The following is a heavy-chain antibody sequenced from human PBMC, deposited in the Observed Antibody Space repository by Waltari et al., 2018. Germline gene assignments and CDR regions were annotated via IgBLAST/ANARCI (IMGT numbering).Heavy chain of an antibody. J-gene: IGHJ4*02. CDR1: GGTFSNNA. CDR2: VIPVFETA. V-gene: IGHV1-69*12. D-gene: IGHD4-17*01. CDR3: ARAITLTTWTPDY. Sequence: QVQLVQSGPEVKKPGSSVKVSCKASGGTFSNNAVNWIRQAPGQGLEWLGGVIPVFETANSAQKFQGRITMTADDSSSTAYMELSGLTSEDTATYYCARAITLTTWTPDYWGQGTLVTVSS.